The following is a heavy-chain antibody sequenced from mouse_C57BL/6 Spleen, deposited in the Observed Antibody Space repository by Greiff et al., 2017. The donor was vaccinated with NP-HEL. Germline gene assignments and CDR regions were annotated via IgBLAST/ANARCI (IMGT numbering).Heavy chain of an antibody. CDR3: ARGYYGSSPYWYFDV. D-gene: IGHD1-1*01. CDR2: IDPSDSYT. J-gene: IGHJ1*03. Sequence: VQLQQSGAELVKPGASVKLSCKASGYTFTSYWMQWVNQRPGQGLEWIGEIDPSDSYTNYNQKFKGKATLTVDTSSSTAYMQLSSLTSEDSAVYYCARGYYGSSPYWYFDVWGTGTTVTVSS. V-gene: IGHV1-50*01. CDR1: GYTFTSYW.